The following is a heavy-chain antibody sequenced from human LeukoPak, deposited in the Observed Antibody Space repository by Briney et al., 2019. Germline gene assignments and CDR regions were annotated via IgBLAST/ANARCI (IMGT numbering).Heavy chain of an antibody. CDR1: GDSISSYY. Sequence: SETLPLTCTVSGDSISSYYWSWIRQPPGKGLEWIGSIYYSGSTYYNPSLKSRVTISVDTSKNQFSLKLSSVTAADTAVYYCASRVTMIVVAAYFDYWGQGTLVTVSS. V-gene: IGHV4-59*04. J-gene: IGHJ4*02. D-gene: IGHD3-22*01. CDR2: IYYSGST. CDR3: ASRVTMIVVAAYFDY.